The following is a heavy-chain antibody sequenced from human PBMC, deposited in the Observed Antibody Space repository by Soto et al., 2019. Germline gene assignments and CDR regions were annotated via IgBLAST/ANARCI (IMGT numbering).Heavy chain of an antibody. CDR3: ARYYDFWSGYVYGMDV. D-gene: IGHD3-3*01. Sequence: SETLSLTCTVPGGSISSSSYYWGWIRQPPGKGLEWIGSIYYSGSTYYNPSLKSRVTISVDTSKNQFSLKLSSVTAADTAVYYCARYYDFWSGYVYGMDVWGQGTTVTVSS. J-gene: IGHJ6*02. V-gene: IGHV4-39*01. CDR2: IYYSGST. CDR1: GGSISSSSYY.